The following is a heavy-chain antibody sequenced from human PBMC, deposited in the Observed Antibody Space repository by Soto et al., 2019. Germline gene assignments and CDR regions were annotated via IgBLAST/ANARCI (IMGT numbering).Heavy chain of an antibody. J-gene: IGHJ4*02. Sequence: SETLSLTCTVSGGSISSYYWSWIRQPPGKGLEWIGYIYYSGSTNYNPSLKSRVTISVDTSKNQFSLKLSSVTAADTAVYYCARLIAVAAEFYFDYWGQGTLVTVS. D-gene: IGHD6-19*01. CDR1: GGSISSYY. CDR3: ARLIAVAAEFYFDY. V-gene: IGHV4-59*01. CDR2: IYYSGST.